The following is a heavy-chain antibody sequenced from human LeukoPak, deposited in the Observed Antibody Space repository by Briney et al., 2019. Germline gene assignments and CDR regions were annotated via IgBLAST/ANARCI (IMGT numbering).Heavy chain of an antibody. Sequence: GGSLRLSCAASGFTFSSYSMNWVRQAPGKGLEWVSSISSSSSYIYYADSVKGRFTISRDNAKNSLYLQMNSLRAEDTAVYYCARDPIVSYIYGPPDYWGEGTLVTVSS. J-gene: IGHJ4*02. CDR1: GFTFSSYS. D-gene: IGHD5-18*01. CDR3: ARDPIVSYIYGPPDY. CDR2: ISSSSSYI. V-gene: IGHV3-21*01.